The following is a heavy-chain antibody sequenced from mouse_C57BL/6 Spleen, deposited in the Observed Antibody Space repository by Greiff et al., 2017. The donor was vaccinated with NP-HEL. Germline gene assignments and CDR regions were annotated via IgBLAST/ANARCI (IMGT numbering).Heavy chain of an antibody. D-gene: IGHD1-1*01. CDR2: INPSNGGT. V-gene: IGHV1-53*01. Sequence: QVHVKQPGTELVKPGASVKLSCKASGYTFTSYWMHWVKQRPGQGLEWIGNINPSNGGTNYNEKFKSKATLTVDKSSSTAYMQLSSLTSEDSAVYYCARSPYYYGSKGVFAYWGQGTLVTVSA. J-gene: IGHJ3*01. CDR3: ARSPYYYGSKGVFAY. CDR1: GYTFTSYW.